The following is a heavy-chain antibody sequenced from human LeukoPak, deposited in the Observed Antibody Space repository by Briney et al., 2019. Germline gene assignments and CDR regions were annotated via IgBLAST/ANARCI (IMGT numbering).Heavy chain of an antibody. Sequence: GGSLRLSCAASGFTFSSYGMHWVRQAPGKGLEWVAVISYDGSNKYYADSVKGRFTISRDNSKNTLYLQMNSLRAEDTAVYYRAKDHFPTTFPNNFDYWGQGTLVTVSS. D-gene: IGHD4-17*01. CDR3: AKDHFPTTFPNNFDY. CDR1: GFTFSSYG. CDR2: ISYDGSNK. V-gene: IGHV3-30*18. J-gene: IGHJ4*02.